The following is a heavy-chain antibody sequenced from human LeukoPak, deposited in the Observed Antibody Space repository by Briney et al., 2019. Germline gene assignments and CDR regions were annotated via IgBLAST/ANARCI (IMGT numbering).Heavy chain of an antibody. D-gene: IGHD3-10*01. CDR2: ISDSGDYT. CDR1: GFSFSTYA. CDR3: AKRSYYGSGALDY. V-gene: IGHV3-23*01. Sequence: PGGSLRLSCAASGFSFSTYAMSWVRQAPGKGLEWVSVISDSGDYTYYADSVKGRFAISRDNSKITLYLQMNSLRAEDTAVYYCAKRSYYGSGALDYWGQGTLVTISS. J-gene: IGHJ4*02.